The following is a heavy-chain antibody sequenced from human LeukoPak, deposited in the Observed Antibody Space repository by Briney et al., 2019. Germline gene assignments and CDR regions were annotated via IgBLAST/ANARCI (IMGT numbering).Heavy chain of an antibody. CDR3: ARALRMATIPGVNMNYFDY. CDR1: GYTFTSYY. CDR2: FNPIGGST. J-gene: IGHJ4*02. V-gene: IGHV1-46*01. Sequence: ASVKVSCKASGYTFTSYYMHWVRQAPGQGLEWMGIFNPIGGSTIYAQKFQGRVTMTRDTSTSTVYMELSSLRSEDTAVYSCARALRMATIPGVNMNYFDYWGQRTLVTVSS. D-gene: IGHD5-24*01.